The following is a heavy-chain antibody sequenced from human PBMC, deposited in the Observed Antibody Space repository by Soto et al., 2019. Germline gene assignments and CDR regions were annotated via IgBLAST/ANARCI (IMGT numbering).Heavy chain of an antibody. D-gene: IGHD3-22*01. CDR3: ARDWKSYYDSVGVGDGLD. Sequence: QVQLVESGGGVVQPGRSLRLSCAASGFTFSSYAMHWVRQAPGKGLEWVAVISYDGSNKYYADSVKGRFTISRDNSKNTRYLQMNSLRAEDTAVYYCARDWKSYYDSVGVGDGLDWGQGTLVTVSS. CDR1: GFTFSSYA. J-gene: IGHJ4*02. CDR2: ISYDGSNK. V-gene: IGHV3-30-3*01.